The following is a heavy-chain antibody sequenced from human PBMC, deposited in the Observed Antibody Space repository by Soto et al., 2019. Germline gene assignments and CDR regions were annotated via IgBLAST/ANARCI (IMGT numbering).Heavy chain of an antibody. CDR1: GYTFTGYY. CDR2: INPNSGGT. Sequence: QVQLVQSGAEVKKPGASVKVSCKASGYTFTGYYMHWVRQAPGQGLEWMGWINPNSGGTNYAQKFQGWVTMTRDTSISTAYMELSRLRSDDTAVYYCARKNYGSGSYLSGGPVSYFLQWVYWGQGTLVTVSS. V-gene: IGHV1-2*04. D-gene: IGHD3-10*01. CDR3: ARKNYGSGSYLSGGPVSYFLQWVY. J-gene: IGHJ4*02.